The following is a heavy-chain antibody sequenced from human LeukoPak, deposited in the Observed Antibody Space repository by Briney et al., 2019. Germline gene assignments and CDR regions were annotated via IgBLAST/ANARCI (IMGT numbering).Heavy chain of an antibody. J-gene: IGHJ4*02. CDR2: IMPIFDTS. CDR1: GDNFSTYS. V-gene: IGHV1-69*13. D-gene: IGHD3-10*01. CDR3: ARDPSKIRGVKAFDY. Sequence: ASAKVSCKASGDNFSTYSFSWVRQAPGQGLEWMGGIMPIFDTSNYAQKFQGRVTITADESTSTAYMELRSLTSEDTAVYYCARDPSKIRGVKAFDYWGQGTLVTVSS.